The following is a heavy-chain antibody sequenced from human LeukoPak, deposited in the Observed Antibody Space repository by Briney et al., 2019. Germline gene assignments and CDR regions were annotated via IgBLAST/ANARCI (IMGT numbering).Heavy chain of an antibody. J-gene: IGHJ6*03. CDR3: ARSVTRGYYYYYYMDV. CDR1: GGSISSYY. V-gene: IGHV4-4*07. D-gene: IGHD2/OR15-2a*01. CDR2: IYTSGST. Sequence: KSSETLSLTCTVSGGSISSYYWSWIRQPPGKGLEWIGRIYTSGSTNYNPSLKSRVTMSVDTSKNQFSLKLSSVTAADTAVYYCARSVTRGYYYYYYMDVWGKGTTVTVSS.